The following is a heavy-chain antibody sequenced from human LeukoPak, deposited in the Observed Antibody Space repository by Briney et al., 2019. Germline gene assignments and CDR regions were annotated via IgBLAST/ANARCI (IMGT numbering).Heavy chain of an antibody. J-gene: IGHJ4*02. CDR1: GGSFSSYY. CDR2: IYYSGST. CDR3: ERLSLDHYDSSGYYYVFDY. D-gene: IGHD3-22*01. Sequence: SETLSLTCTVSGGSFSSYYWSWIRQPPGKGLEWIGYIYYSGSTNYNPSLKSRVTISVDTSKNQFSLKLSSVTAADTAVYYCERLSLDHYDSSGYYYVFDYWGQGTLVTVSS. V-gene: IGHV4-59*08.